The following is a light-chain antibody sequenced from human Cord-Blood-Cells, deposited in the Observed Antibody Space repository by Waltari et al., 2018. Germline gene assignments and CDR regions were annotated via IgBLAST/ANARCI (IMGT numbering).Light chain of an antibody. CDR3: CSYAGSFWV. J-gene: IGLJ3*02. V-gene: IGLV2-23*01. CDR2: EGS. Sequence: QSALTQPASVSGSPGQSLTISCTGTSSDVGSYNLVSWYQQHPGKAPKLMIYEGSKRPSGVSNRFSGPKSGNTASLTISGLQAEDEADYYCCSYAGSFWVFGGGTKLTVL. CDR1: SSDVGSYNL.